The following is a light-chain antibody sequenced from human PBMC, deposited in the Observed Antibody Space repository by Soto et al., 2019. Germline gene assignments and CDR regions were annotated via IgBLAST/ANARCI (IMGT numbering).Light chain of an antibody. V-gene: IGLV2-8*01. CDR3: SSYAGSTPYV. J-gene: IGLJ1*01. CDR2: EVS. Sequence: QSALTQPPSASGSPGQSVTISCTGTSSDVGGYNYVSWYQQHPDKAPKPMIYEVSKRPSGVPDRFSGSKSGNTASLTVSGLQAEDEADYYCSSYAGSTPYVFGTGTKLTVL. CDR1: SSDVGGYNY.